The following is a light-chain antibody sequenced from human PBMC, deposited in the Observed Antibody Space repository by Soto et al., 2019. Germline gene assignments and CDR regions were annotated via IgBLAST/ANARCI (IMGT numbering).Light chain of an antibody. J-gene: IGKJ1*01. CDR1: QNLMHSNGYNY. V-gene: IGKV2-28*01. Sequence: DIVMTQSPLSLPVTPGEPASISCRSSQNLMHSNGYNYLDWYLQKPGQSPQLLIYLGSNRASGAPDRFSGRGSGTDFTLEISSVEPEDVGVYYCMQTLQTPTFGQGTKVEIK. CDR2: LGS. CDR3: MQTLQTPT.